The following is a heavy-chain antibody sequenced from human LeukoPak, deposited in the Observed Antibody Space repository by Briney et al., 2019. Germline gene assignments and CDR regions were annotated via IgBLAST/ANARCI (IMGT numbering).Heavy chain of an antibody. Sequence: PGGSLRLSCAASGFTFSNYWMHWVRQAPGKGLVWVSRINSDGSSTSYADSVKGRFTISRDNAKNTLYLQMNSLRAEDTAVYYCAGAGSSTWYGILGYWGQGALVTVSA. J-gene: IGHJ4*02. CDR1: GFTFSNYW. D-gene: IGHD6-13*01. V-gene: IGHV3-74*01. CDR3: AGAGSSTWYGILGY. CDR2: INSDGSST.